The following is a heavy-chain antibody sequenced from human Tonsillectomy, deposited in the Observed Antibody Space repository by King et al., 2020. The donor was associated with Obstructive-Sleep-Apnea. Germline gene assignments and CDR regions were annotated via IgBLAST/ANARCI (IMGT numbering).Heavy chain of an antibody. J-gene: IGHJ4*02. Sequence: VQLVESGGGVVQPGGSLRLSCASSGFTFSSYGMHWVRQAPGKGLEWVAFIRYDGSNKYYADSVKGRFTISRDNSKNTLFLQMNSLRAEDTAVYYCAKDNYYYDSSGALDYWGQGTLVTVSS. D-gene: IGHD3-22*01. CDR1: GFTFSSYG. V-gene: IGHV3-30*02. CDR3: AKDNYYYDSSGALDY. CDR2: IRYDGSNK.